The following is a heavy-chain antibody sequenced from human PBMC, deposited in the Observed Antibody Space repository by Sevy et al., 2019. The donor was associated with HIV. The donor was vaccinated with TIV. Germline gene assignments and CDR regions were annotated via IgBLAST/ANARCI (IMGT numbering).Heavy chain of an antibody. J-gene: IGHJ6*02. Sequence: GGSLRLSCAASGFTFSSYGMHWVRQAPGKGLEWVAVIWYDGSNKYYADSVKGRFTISRDNSKNTLYLQMNSLRAEDTAVYYCARDETYYDFWSGYFYHGMYVWGQGTTVTVSS. D-gene: IGHD3-3*01. CDR2: IWYDGSNK. CDR3: ARDETYYDFWSGYFYHGMYV. CDR1: GFTFSSYG. V-gene: IGHV3-33*01.